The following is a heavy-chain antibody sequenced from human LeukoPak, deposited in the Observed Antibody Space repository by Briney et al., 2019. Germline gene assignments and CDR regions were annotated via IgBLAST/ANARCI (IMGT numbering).Heavy chain of an antibody. CDR1: GFTFSSYW. V-gene: IGHV3-7*01. D-gene: IGHD6-13*01. Sequence: PGGSLRLSCAASGFTFSSYWMSWVRQAPGKGLEWVANIKQDGSEKYYVDSVKGRFTISRDNAKNSLYLQMNSLRAEDTAVYYCARDGYSSSENAFDIWGQGTMVTVSS. CDR3: ARDGYSSSENAFDI. J-gene: IGHJ3*02. CDR2: IKQDGSEK.